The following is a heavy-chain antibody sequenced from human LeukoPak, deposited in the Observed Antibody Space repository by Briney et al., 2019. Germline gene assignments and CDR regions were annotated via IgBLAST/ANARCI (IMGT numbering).Heavy chain of an antibody. J-gene: IGHJ3*02. CDR2: ISWNSGSI. CDR1: GFTFDDYA. D-gene: IGHD3-10*01. CDR3: ARVRGGHWYAFDI. V-gene: IGHV3-9*01. Sequence: PGRSLRLSCAASGFTFDDYAMHWVRQAPGKGLEWVSGISWNSGSIGYADSVKGRFTISRDNAKNSLYLQMNSLKTDDTAVYYCARVRGGHWYAFDIWGQGTMVTVSS.